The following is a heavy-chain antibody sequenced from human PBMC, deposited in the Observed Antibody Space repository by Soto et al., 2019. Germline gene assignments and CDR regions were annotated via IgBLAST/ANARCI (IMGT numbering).Heavy chain of an antibody. CDR2: VSWNSYTI. V-gene: IGHV3-9*01. Sequence: EVQLVESGGGLVQPGRSLRLSCAASGFTFEHYAMHWVRQTPGKGLEWVSSVSWNSYTIDYADSVKGRFTISRDNAKNSLYLQMNSLRREDTAFYYCAKDVKGIGGSYLEHWGQGTLVTVSS. J-gene: IGHJ4*03. D-gene: IGHD1-26*01. CDR1: GFTFEHYA. CDR3: AKDVKGIGGSYLEH.